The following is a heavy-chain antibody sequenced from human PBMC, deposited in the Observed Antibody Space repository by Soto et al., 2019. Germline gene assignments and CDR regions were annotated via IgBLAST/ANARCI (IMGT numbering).Heavy chain of an antibody. J-gene: IGHJ4*02. CDR3: VRHGGRLFDY. D-gene: IGHD2-15*01. V-gene: IGHV4-4*02. Sequence: QVQLQESGPGLVKPSGTLSLTCAVSDGFISSSNYWSWVRQPPGKGLEWIGQEYHNVGPSYNPSLRSRLTMSIDKSKNQFSLNLSAVTAADTAVYFCVRHGGRLFDYWGPGHLVTVSS. CDR2: EYHNVGP. CDR1: DGFISSSNY.